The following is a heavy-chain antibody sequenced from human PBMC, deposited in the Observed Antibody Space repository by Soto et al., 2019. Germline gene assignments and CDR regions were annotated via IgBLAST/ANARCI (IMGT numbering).Heavy chain of an antibody. CDR3: ATRTYSGALHGHADGDV. CDR1: GFTFSTYA. J-gene: IGHJ6*02. D-gene: IGHD2-21*01. Sequence: EAQVLESGGGLVQPGGSLRLSCAASGFTFSTYAMSWVRQAPGKGLEWVSAISDSGGRTYYADSVQGRFTISRDNSKNTLFLQMSSLRAEDTAIYYCATRTYSGALHGHADGDVWGQGTTVTVSS. V-gene: IGHV3-23*01. CDR2: ISDSGGRT.